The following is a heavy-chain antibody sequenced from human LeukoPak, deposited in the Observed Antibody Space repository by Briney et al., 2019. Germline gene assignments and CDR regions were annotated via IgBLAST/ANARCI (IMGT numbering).Heavy chain of an antibody. CDR1: GFTFSTYA. V-gene: IGHV3-30*04. D-gene: IGHD3-9*01. J-gene: IGHJ4*02. CDR2: ISYDGSSK. CDR3: AKVLPAYYDILTGFDY. Sequence: GGSLRLSCAASGFTFSTYAMHWVRQAPGKGLEWVAVISYDGSSKYYADSVKGRFTTSRDNSKNTLYLQMNSLRAEDTAVYYCAKVLPAYYDILTGFDYWGQGTLVTVSS.